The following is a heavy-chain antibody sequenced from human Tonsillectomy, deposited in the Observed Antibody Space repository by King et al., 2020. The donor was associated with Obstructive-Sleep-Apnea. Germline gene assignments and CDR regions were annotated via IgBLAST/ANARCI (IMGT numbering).Heavy chain of an antibody. CDR2: ISGGGNST. J-gene: IGHJ4*02. V-gene: IGHV3-23*04. CDR3: AKSRLQPILAY. Sequence: VQLVESGGGLVQPGGSLRLSCADSGFTFSSYAMSWVRQAPGKGLEWVSSISGGGNSTFYADSVRGRFTISRDNSKNTLYLQMNSLRAEDTAVYYCAKSRLQPILAYWGQGTLVTVSS. CDR1: GFTFSSYA. D-gene: IGHD6-6*01.